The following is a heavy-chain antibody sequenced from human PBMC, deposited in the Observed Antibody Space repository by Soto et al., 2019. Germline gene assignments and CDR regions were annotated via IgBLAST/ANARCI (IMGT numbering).Heavy chain of an antibody. Sequence: SATLSLTCTVSCGSISSSSYYWDWIRQPPGKGLEWIGSIYYSGSTYYNPSLKSRVTISVDTSKNQFSLKLSSVTAADTAVYYCARRAGCSSTSCSSYYYYGMDVWGQGTTVTVSS. J-gene: IGHJ6*02. CDR1: CGSISSSSYY. D-gene: IGHD2-2*01. CDR3: ARRAGCSSTSCSSYYYYGMDV. CDR2: IYYSGST. V-gene: IGHV4-39*01.